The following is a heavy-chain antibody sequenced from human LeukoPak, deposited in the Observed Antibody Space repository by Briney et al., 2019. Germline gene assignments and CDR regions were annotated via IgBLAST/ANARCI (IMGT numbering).Heavy chain of an antibody. Sequence: GGSLRLSCAACGFTLSSYAMRGVRQAPGKGLEGVSAISGSGGSTYYAASVKGRFTISRDNSKNTLYLQMNSLRAEDTAVYYCAKVPSAHYDILTGYLDYWGQGTLVTVSS. CDR3: AKVPSAHYDILTGYLDY. D-gene: IGHD3-9*01. CDR2: ISGSGGST. V-gene: IGHV3-23*01. CDR1: GFTLSSYA. J-gene: IGHJ4*02.